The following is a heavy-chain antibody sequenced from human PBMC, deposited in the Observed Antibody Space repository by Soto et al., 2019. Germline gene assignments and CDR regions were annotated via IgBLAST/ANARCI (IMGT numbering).Heavy chain of an antibody. V-gene: IGHV4-31*03. CDR2: IYYSGST. D-gene: IGHD6-13*01. Sequence: QVQLQESGPGLVKPSQTLSLTCTVSVGSISSGGYYWSWIRQHPGKGLEWIGYIYYSGSTYYNPSLKSRVTRSVETSKIQFSLKLSSVTDAGTAVYYCARSSSWPIVAFDLWGQGTMVTVSS. CDR1: VGSISSGGYY. CDR3: ARSSSWPIVAFDL. J-gene: IGHJ3*01.